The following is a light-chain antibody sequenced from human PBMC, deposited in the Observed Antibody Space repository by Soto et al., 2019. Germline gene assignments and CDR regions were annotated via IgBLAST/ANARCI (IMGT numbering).Light chain of an antibody. CDR2: DVT. Sequence: QSVLTQPRSVSGSPGESVTISCTGTSSDVRTYNYVSWYQQQPDKAPKLVIYDVTERPSGVPDRFSGSKSDNTASLTISGLQAEDEADYYCCSYAGTFTFVFGTGTKVT. J-gene: IGLJ1*01. CDR3: CSYAGTFTFV. V-gene: IGLV2-11*01. CDR1: SSDVRTYNY.